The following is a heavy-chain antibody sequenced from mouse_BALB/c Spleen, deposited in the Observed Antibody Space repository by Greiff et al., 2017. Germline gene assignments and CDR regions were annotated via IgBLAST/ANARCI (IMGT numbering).Heavy chain of an antibody. D-gene: IGHD1-1*01. J-gene: IGHJ4*01. Sequence: VKLMESGPGLVQPSQSLSITCTVSGFSLTSYGVHWVRQSPGKGLEWLGVIWSGGSTDYNAAFISRLSISKDNSKSQVFFKMNSLQANDTAIYYCARKGSSSRYAMDYWGQGTSVTVSS. CDR1: GFSLTSYG. V-gene: IGHV2-2*02. CDR2: IWSGGST. CDR3: ARKGSSSRYAMDY.